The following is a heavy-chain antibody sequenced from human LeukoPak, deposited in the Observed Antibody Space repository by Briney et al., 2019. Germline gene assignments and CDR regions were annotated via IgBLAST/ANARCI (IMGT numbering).Heavy chain of an antibody. D-gene: IGHD4-11*01. V-gene: IGHV1-2*02. J-gene: IGHJ4*02. CDR1: GYTFTGYY. Sequence: ASVKVSCKASGYTFTGYYMHWVRQAPGQGLEWMGWINPNSGGTNYAQKFQGRVTMTRDTSISTAYMELSRLRSDDTAVYYCAKSLRASNAGFDYWGQGTLVTVSS. CDR3: AKSLRASNAGFDY. CDR2: INPNSGGT.